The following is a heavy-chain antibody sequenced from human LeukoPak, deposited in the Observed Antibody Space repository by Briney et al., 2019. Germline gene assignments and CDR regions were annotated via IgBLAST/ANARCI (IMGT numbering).Heavy chain of an antibody. Sequence: SETLSLTCTVSGDSISNYYWNWIRQPAGKGLGWIGRIYASGYTEYNPSLQTRVTMSVDTSKNEFSLKVDTVTAADTAVYFCARNHIVTGTYIDSWGQGILVTVSS. CDR1: GDSISNYY. V-gene: IGHV4-4*07. CDR3: ARNHIVTGTYIDS. CDR2: IYASGYT. J-gene: IGHJ4*02. D-gene: IGHD3-10*01.